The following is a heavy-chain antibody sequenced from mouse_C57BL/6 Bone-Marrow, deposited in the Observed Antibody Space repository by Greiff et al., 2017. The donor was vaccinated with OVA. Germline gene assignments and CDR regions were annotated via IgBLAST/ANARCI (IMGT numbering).Heavy chain of an antibody. CDR1: GYTFTSYD. CDR3: ARDLLWLRRAPGFAY. CDR2: IYPRDGST. Sequence: QVQLQQSGPELVKPGASVKLSCKASGYTFTSYDINWVKQRPGQGLEWIGWIYPRDGSTKYNEKFKGKATLTVDTSSSTAYMELHSLTSEDSAVYFCARDLLWLRRAPGFAYWGQGTLVTVSA. V-gene: IGHV1-85*01. D-gene: IGHD2-2*01. J-gene: IGHJ3*01.